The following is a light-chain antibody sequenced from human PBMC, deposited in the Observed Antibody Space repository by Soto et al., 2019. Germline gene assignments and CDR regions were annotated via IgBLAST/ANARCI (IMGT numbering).Light chain of an antibody. CDR3: AAWDDTLSGPV. Sequence: QSALTQPPSASGSPGQSVTISCTGTSSDVGGYNYVSWYQQHPGKAPKLMIYEVSKRPSGVPDRFSASKSGTSASLAISGLRSEDEGDYFCAAWDDTLSGPVFGGGTKLTVL. CDR2: EVS. CDR1: SSDVGGYNY. V-gene: IGLV2-8*01. J-gene: IGLJ3*02.